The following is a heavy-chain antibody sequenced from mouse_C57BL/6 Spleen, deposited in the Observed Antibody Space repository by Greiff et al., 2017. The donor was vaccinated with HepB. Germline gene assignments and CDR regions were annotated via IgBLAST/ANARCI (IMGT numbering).Heavy chain of an antibody. Sequence: VQLQQSGAELVRPGASVKLSCTASGLNIKDDYMHWVKQRPEQGLEWIGWIDPENGDTEYASKFQGKATITADTSSNTAYLQLSSLTSEDTAVYYCTLYYYGSSYNYWGQGTTLTVSS. CDR3: TLYYYGSSYNY. V-gene: IGHV14-4*01. J-gene: IGHJ2*01. CDR2: IDPENGDT. D-gene: IGHD1-1*01. CDR1: GLNIKDDY.